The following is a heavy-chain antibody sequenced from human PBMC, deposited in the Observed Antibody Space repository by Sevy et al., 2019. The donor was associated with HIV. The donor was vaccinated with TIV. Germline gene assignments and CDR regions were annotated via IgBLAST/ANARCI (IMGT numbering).Heavy chain of an antibody. Sequence: ASVKVSCKTSGYTFTGYYITWVRQAPGQGLEWMGIINPSGGYTSYAQKFQGRVSMTRDTSTDTVNMELSSLRPEDTAVYYCARGVGFVWGTYRSNHDAFDMGGQGTMVTV. D-gene: IGHD3-16*02. V-gene: IGHV1-46*01. CDR1: GYTFTGYY. CDR2: INPSGGYT. J-gene: IGHJ3*02. CDR3: ARGVGFVWGTYRSNHDAFDM.